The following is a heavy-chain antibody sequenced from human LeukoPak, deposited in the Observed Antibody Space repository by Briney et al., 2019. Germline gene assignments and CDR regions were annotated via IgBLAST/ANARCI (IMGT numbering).Heavy chain of an antibody. CDR2: IYYSGST. D-gene: IGHD3-22*01. CDR3: ARRRYYDSTGYLD. Sequence: SETLSLTCTISSGSISSSSYYWGWIRQPPGKGLEWVADIYYSGSTYYNPFLKSRVSISIDTSNNHFSLRLSSVTAADTALYYCARRRYYDSTGYLDWGQGTLVTVSS. V-gene: IGHV4-39*02. CDR1: SGSISSSSYY. J-gene: IGHJ1*01.